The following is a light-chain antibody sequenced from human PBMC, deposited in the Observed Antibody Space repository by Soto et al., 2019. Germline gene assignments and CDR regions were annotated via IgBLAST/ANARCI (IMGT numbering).Light chain of an antibody. CDR2: GAS. Sequence: EIVLTQSPGTLSLSPGERATLSLMASQSVSSNLAWYQQKPRQAPRLLIYGASTRATGIPDRFSGSGSGTDSTLTISRLEPEDFAMYFCQQYVSSPQTFGQGTKVDIK. J-gene: IGKJ1*01. CDR1: QSVSSN. CDR3: QQYVSSPQT. V-gene: IGKV3-20*01.